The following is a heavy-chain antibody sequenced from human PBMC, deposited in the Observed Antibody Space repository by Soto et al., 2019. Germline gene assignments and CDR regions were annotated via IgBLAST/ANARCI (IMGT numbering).Heavy chain of an antibody. CDR1: AFTFSNYA. V-gene: IGHV3-33*01. D-gene: IGHD4-17*01. J-gene: IGHJ6*03. Sequence: GGSLRLSCAASAFTFSNYAMHWVRQAPGEGLEWVALIWYDGSNVFYADSVRGRFTISRDNSKDTLYLQMNSLRAEDTAVYYCARDHGAGSAAYYYYMDVWGKGTTVTVSS. CDR2: IWYDGSNV. CDR3: ARDHGAGSAAYYYYMDV.